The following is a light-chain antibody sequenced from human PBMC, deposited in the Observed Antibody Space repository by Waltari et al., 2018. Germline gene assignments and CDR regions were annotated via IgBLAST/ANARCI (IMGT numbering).Light chain of an antibody. J-gene: IGKJ1*01. CDR3: QHYSTYSWT. V-gene: IGKV1-5*03. Sequence: ILMTQSPSPLSASVGDRVTMTCRASQSVSRLLAWYQQKPGKAPKLLIYKTSTLESGVPSRFSGSGSGTEFSLTISSLQPDDFATYYCQHYSTYSWTFGQGTKLEIK. CDR1: QSVSRL. CDR2: KTS.